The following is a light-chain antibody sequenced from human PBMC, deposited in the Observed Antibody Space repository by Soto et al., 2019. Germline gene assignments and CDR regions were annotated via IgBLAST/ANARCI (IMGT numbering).Light chain of an antibody. CDR3: HQAGTFPFT. V-gene: IGKV1-12*01. CDR1: QDIEKW. CDR2: AES. Sequence: DIQLTQSPSSVSASVGDTINITCRASQDIEKWLAWYQQKPGRAPKVLIYAESHLESGVPSRFSGSGSGTEFSLTISSLQTEDFATYFCHQAGTFPFTFGPGTKVDIK. J-gene: IGKJ3*01.